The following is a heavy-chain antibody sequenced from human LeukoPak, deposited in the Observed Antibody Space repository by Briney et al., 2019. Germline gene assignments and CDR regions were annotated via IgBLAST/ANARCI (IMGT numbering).Heavy chain of an antibody. CDR1: GFTFSSYA. CDR2: ISGSGGST. Sequence: GGSLRLSCAASGFTFSSYAMSWVRQAPGKGLEWVSAISGSGGSTYYADSVKGRFTISRDNSKNTLYLQMNSLRAEDTAVYYCANGIHIDLWSGYYTPSYYYYMDVWGKGTTVTVSS. V-gene: IGHV3-23*01. CDR3: ANGIHIDLWSGYYTPSYYYYMDV. J-gene: IGHJ6*03. D-gene: IGHD3-3*01.